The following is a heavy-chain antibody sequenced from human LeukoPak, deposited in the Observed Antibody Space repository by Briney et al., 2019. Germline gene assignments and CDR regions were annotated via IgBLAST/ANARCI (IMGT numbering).Heavy chain of an antibody. J-gene: IGHJ5*02. CDR1: GYTFTSYY. CDR2: INPRGGST. CDR3: ARESADLVGATTLSGNWFDP. Sequence: ASVKVSCKASGYTFTSYYMHWVRQAPGQGLECMGIINPRGGSTSYAQKFQGRVTMTRDTSTSTVYMELSSLRSEDTAVYYCARESADLVGATTLSGNWFDPWGQGTLVTVSS. V-gene: IGHV1-46*03. D-gene: IGHD1-26*01.